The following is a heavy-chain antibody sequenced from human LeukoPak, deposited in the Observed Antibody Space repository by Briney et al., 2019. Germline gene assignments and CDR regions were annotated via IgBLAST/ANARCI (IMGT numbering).Heavy chain of an antibody. CDR2: ISRGGGST. V-gene: IGHV3-43D*04. CDR1: GFTFDDYD. D-gene: IGHD2-2*01. CDR3: AKAHGNSTSWYADY. J-gene: IGHJ4*02. Sequence: PGGSLRLSCAASGFTFDDYDMHWVRQAPGKGLEWVSYISRGGGSTNYADSVKGRFTISRDNSNNSLYLQMNSLRAEDTALYYCAKAHGNSTSWYADYWGQGTLVTVSS.